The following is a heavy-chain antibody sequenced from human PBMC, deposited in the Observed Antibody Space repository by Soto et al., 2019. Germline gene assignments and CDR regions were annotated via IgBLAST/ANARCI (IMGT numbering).Heavy chain of an antibody. CDR2: TKPDETET. J-gene: IGHJ4*02. CDR1: GFTFSISS. Sequence: GGSLRLSCAASGFTFSISSMNWVRQAPGKGLEWVGNTKPDETETYYADSVEGRFTISRDNAKSSLYLQMDSLRVEDTAVYYFATIGDVSLRYGGQVTPVTVFS. CDR3: ATIGDVSLRY. V-gene: IGHV3-7*05.